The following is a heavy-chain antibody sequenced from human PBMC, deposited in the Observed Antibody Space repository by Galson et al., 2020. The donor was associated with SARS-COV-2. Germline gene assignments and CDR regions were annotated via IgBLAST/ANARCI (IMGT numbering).Heavy chain of an antibody. CDR2: IIPIFGTA. CDR3: ARDSGYDRGGLRFDY. V-gene: IGHV1-69*13. J-gene: IGHJ4*02. Sequence: SVKVSCKASGGTFSSYDISWVRQAPGQGLEWMGGIIPIFGTANYAQKFHGRVTITADESTSTAYMELSSLRSEDTAVYYCARDSGYDRGGLRFDYWWQGTLVTVSS. CDR1: GGTFSSYD. D-gene: IGHD3-10*02.